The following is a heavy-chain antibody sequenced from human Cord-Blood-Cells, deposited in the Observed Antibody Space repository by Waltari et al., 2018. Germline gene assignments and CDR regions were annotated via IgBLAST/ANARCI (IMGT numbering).Heavy chain of an antibody. J-gene: IGHJ3*02. Sequence: QVQLQESGPGLVKPSETLSLTCTVSGGSISSYYWSWIRQPPGKGLEWIGYIYYSGSTNYNPSLKSRVTISVDTSKNQFSLKLSSVTAADTAVYYCARTLGNAVAFDIWCQGTMVTVSS. CDR3: ARTLGNAVAFDI. CDR1: GGSISSYY. V-gene: IGHV4-59*08. D-gene: IGHD7-27*01. CDR2: IYYSGST.